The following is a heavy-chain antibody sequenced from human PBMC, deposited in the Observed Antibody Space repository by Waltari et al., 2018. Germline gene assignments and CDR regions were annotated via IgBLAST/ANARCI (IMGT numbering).Heavy chain of an antibody. CDR2: ISGSGGST. CDR3: AKGAMFRGYDY. J-gene: IGHJ4*02. CDR1: GFTFSSYA. V-gene: IGHV3-23*01. Sequence: EVQLLESGGGLVQPGGSLRLSCAASGFTFSSYAMSWVRQAPGKGLEWVSAISGSGGSTYDADAVKSRFTISRDKSKNTLYLQMNSLRAEDTAVYYCAKGAMFRGYDYWGQGTLVTVSS. D-gene: IGHD3-10*02.